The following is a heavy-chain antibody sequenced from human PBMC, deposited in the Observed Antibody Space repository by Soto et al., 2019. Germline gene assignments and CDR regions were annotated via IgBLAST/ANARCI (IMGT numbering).Heavy chain of an antibody. J-gene: IGHJ4*02. D-gene: IGHD3-10*02. CDR2: IYYSGST. CDR1: GGSVSSGSYY. Sequence: PSETLSLTCTVSGGSVSSGSYYWSWIRQPPGKGLEWIGYIYYSGSTNYNPSLKSRVTISVDTSKNQFSLSLSSLTAADTAVYYCARVDHRGYFSVLTDFWGQGILVTVSS. CDR3: ARVDHRGYFSVLTDF. V-gene: IGHV4-61*01.